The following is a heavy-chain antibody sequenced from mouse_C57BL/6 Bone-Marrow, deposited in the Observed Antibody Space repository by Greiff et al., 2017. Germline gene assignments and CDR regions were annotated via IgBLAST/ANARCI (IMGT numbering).Heavy chain of an antibody. D-gene: IGHD1-1*01. Sequence: QVTLQVSGPGILQSSQTLSLTCSFSGFSLSTSGMGVSWIRQPSGKGLEWLAHIYWDDDKRYNPSMKSRPTISKDTSRNQVFLKITSVDTADTATYYCARRGYYDVSYAMDYWGQGTSGTVSS. V-gene: IGHV8-12*01. CDR2: IYWDDDK. J-gene: IGHJ4*01. CDR1: GFSLSTSGMG. CDR3: ARRGYYDVSYAMDY.